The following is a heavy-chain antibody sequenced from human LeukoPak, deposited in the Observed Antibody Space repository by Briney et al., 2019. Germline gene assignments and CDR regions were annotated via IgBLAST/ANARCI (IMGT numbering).Heavy chain of an antibody. Sequence: GGSLRLSCAASGFTFNEYSMHWARQAPGKGLEWVALISYDGNNQYYADSVKGRFTVSRDNAKSTLYLQMNSLRAEDTAIYYCVSDNAYTFDYWGHGTLVTVSS. CDR1: GFTFNEYS. V-gene: IGHV3-30-3*01. CDR2: ISYDGNNQ. J-gene: IGHJ4*01. CDR3: VSDNAYTFDY. D-gene: IGHD5-24*01.